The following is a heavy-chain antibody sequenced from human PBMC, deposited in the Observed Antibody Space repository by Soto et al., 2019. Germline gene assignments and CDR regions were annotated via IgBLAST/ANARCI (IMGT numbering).Heavy chain of an antibody. CDR3: ARHVGTGLYYFDY. V-gene: IGHV4-39*01. Sequence: TSETLSLTCVVSGGSISSSSYWWAWIRQPPGKGLEWIGSIFYSGTTYYNPSLKSRVTISVDTSKNQFSLKLTSVTAADTAVYFCARHVGTGLYYFDYWGQGALVTVSS. CDR1: GGSISSSSYW. D-gene: IGHD1-1*01. J-gene: IGHJ4*02. CDR2: IFYSGTT.